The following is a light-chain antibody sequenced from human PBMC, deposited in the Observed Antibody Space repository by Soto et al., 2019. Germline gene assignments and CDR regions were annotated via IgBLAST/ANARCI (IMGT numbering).Light chain of an antibody. Sequence: QSALTQPASVSGSPGQSITISCTGTSTDVGTYNLVSWYQQHPGKAPKLIIYEGTKRPSGDSNRFSGSKSGNTASLTISGLQPEDEADYYCCSYAGISTWVFGGGTQLTVL. CDR1: STDVGTYNL. CDR2: EGT. J-gene: IGLJ3*02. CDR3: CSYAGISTWV. V-gene: IGLV2-23*01.